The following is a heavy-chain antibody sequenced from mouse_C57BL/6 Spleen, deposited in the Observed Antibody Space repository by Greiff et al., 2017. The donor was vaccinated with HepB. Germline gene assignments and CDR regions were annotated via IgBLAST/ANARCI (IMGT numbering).Heavy chain of an antibody. CDR2: ISSGSSTI. CDR3: ARPGNYAMDY. Sequence: EVKVEESGGGLVKPGGSLKLSCAASGFTFSDYGMHWVRQAPEKGLEWVAYISSGSSTIYYADTVKGRFTISRDNAKNTLFLQMTSLRSEDTAMYYWARPGNYAMDYWGKGTSVTVSS. V-gene: IGHV5-17*01. CDR1: GFTFSDYG. J-gene: IGHJ4*01.